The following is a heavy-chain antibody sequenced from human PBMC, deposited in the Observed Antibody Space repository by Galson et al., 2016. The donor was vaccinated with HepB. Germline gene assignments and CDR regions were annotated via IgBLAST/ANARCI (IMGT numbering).Heavy chain of an antibody. CDR1: GDTLNTDA. CDR2: IIPIFNTP. CDR3: ARERDRDAFDI. Sequence: SVKVSCKASGDTLNTDAISWVRQAPGQGLEWMGGIIPIFNTPDYAQRFQGRVKITADESTSTVYTELTRVRYEDTDVYYCARERDRDAFDIWGQGTMVTVSS. V-gene: IGHV1-69*13. J-gene: IGHJ3*02. D-gene: IGHD3-22*01.